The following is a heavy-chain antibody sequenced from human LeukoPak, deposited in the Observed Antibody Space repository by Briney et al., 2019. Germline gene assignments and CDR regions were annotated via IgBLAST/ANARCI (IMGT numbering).Heavy chain of an antibody. Sequence: SETLSLTCTASGGSISSSSYYWGWIRQPPGKGLEWIGSIYYSGSTYYNPSLKSRVTISVDTSKNQFSLKLSSVTAADTAVYYCARRQMDRGFDYWGQGTLVTVSS. D-gene: IGHD2-8*01. CDR2: IYYSGST. J-gene: IGHJ4*02. CDR1: GGSISSSSYY. V-gene: IGHV4-39*01. CDR3: ARRQMDRGFDY.